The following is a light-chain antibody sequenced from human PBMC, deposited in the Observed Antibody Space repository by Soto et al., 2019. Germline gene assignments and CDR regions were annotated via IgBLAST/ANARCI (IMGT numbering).Light chain of an antibody. V-gene: IGKV1-5*01. CDR1: QSISSW. CDR3: QHYVTSLTT. Sequence: DIQMTQSPSTLSASVGDRVTITCRASQSISSWLAWYQQKPGKAPKLLIYDASSLESGVPSRFIGSGSGTHFTLTISRLEPEDFAVYYCQHYVTSLTTFGQGTKVDIK. J-gene: IGKJ1*01. CDR2: DAS.